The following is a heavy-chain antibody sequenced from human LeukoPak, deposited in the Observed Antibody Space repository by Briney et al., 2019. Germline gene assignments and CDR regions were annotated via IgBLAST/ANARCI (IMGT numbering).Heavy chain of an antibody. CDR3: ARREGRPSQYDY. D-gene: IGHD6-6*01. Sequence: SETLSLTCTVSGGSISSSSYFWDWIRQSPGKGLEWIGTIFYSGTTYYNPSLKSRVNISVATSKNQFSLRLRSVTAADTAVYYCARREGRPSQYDYWGQGTLVTVSS. V-gene: IGHV4-39*01. J-gene: IGHJ4*02. CDR1: GGSISSSSYF. CDR2: IFYSGTT.